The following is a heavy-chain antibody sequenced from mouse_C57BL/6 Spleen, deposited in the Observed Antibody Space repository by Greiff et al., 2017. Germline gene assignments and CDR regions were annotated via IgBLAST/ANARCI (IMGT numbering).Heavy chain of an antibody. Sequence: QVQLQQPGAELVKPGASVKMSCKASGYTFTSYWITWVKQRPGQGLEWIGDIYPGSGSTNYNEKFKSKATLTVDTSSSTAYMPLSSLTSEDSPFYYCARWYYDSSLFPSWRHGTPLTVSS. CDR1: GYTFTSYW. J-gene: IGHJ2*01. V-gene: IGHV1-55*01. D-gene: IGHD1-1*01. CDR2: IYPGSGST. CDR3: ARWYYDSSLFPS.